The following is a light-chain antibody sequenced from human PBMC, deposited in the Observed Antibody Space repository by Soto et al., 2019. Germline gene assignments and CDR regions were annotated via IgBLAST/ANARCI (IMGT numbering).Light chain of an antibody. CDR3: SSYAGSNNVV. CDR1: SSDVGGYNY. J-gene: IGLJ2*01. CDR2: EVS. Sequence: QSALTQPPSASGSPGQSVTISCTGTSSDVGGYNYVSCYQQHPGKAPKLMIYEVSKRPSGVPDRFSGSKSGNTASLTVSGLQAEDEADYYCSSYAGSNNVVFGGGTKRTVL. V-gene: IGLV2-8*01.